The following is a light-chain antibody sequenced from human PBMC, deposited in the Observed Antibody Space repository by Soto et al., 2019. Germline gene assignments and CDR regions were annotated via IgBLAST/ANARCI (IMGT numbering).Light chain of an antibody. CDR1: QGVNSW. Sequence: DIQMTQSPSSVSASVGDRVTITCRASQGVNSWLAWYQQEPGKAPKLLIYATSTLQSGVPLRFSGSGSGTDFTLTISSLQPEDSATYYCQQANTFPLTFGGGTKVEIK. J-gene: IGKJ4*01. V-gene: IGKV1-12*01. CDR3: QQANTFPLT. CDR2: ATS.